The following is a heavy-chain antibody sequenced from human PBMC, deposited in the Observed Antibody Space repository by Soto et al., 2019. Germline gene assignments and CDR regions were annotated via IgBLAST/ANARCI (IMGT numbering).Heavy chain of an antibody. CDR2: INHSGSS. J-gene: IGHJ6*02. CDR1: VGSFSVYY. V-gene: IGHV4-34*01. CDR3: ARGYYYDSRGFLYYQFYGMDV. D-gene: IGHD3-22*01. Sequence: PSETLSLTCAVYVGSFSVYYWSWIGRPPGKGLDLIGEINHSGSSNYNPSLKSRVTISVDTSKNQFSLKVKPLTAADTAVYYCARGYYYDSRGFLYYQFYGMDVWGQGTTVTVSS.